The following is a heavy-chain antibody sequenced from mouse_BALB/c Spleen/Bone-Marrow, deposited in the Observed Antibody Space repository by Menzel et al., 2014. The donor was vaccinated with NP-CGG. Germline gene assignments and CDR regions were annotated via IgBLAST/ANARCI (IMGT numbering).Heavy chain of an antibody. V-gene: IGHV1-69*01. CDR2: IDTSDSYT. CDR1: GYAFTDRW. Sequence: QVQLQQPGTELVMPGASVKVSCKASGYAFTDRWIHWVKQRPGQGLEWIGAIDTSDSYTNYNQKFKGKATLTVDESSSTAYIHLSSLTSEDSAVYYCARGGDDFSLDYWGQRTSVTVSS. CDR3: ARGGDDFSLDY. J-gene: IGHJ4*01. D-gene: IGHD2-4*01.